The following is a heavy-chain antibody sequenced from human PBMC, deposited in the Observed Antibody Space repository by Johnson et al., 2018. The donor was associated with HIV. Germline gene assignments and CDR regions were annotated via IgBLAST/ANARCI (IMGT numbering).Heavy chain of an antibody. CDR1: GFTFNNAW. CDR3: TTDWGSYHEYAFNF. Sequence: VQLVESGGGLVQPGGSLRLSCAASGFTFNNAWMSWVRQTPGKGLEWVGRIKSQTDGGTTDYAAPVKGRFTISRDDSKNTLYLQMNSLKTEDTAVYSCTTDWGSYHEYAFNFWGQGTMVTVSS. J-gene: IGHJ3*01. V-gene: IGHV3-15*01. CDR2: IKSQTDGGTT. D-gene: IGHD1-26*01.